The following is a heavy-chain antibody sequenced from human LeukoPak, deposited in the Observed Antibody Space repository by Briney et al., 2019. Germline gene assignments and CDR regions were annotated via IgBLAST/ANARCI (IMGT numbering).Heavy chain of an antibody. Sequence: QPGRSLRLSCAASGFTFDDYAMHWVRQAPGKGLEWVSGISWNSGSIDYADSVKGRFTISRDNAKNSLYLQMNSLRAEDTALYYCAKDLGAGGAFNGDYFDYWGQGTLVTVSS. D-gene: IGHD4-17*01. J-gene: IGHJ4*02. CDR2: ISWNSGSI. CDR3: AKDLGAGGAFNGDYFDY. V-gene: IGHV3-9*01. CDR1: GFTFDDYA.